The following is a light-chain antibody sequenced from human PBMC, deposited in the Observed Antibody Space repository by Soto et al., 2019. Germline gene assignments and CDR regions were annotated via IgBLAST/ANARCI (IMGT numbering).Light chain of an antibody. CDR2: DAS. Sequence: IVLTQSPANLSLSPGERATLSCRASQSVSSYLAWYQQKPGQAPRLLIYDASSRATGIPARFSGSGSGTDFTLTISSLETEDFSVYYCQQRSNWATLTFGGGTKVDIK. CDR1: QSVSSY. V-gene: IGKV3-11*01. CDR3: QQRSNWATLT. J-gene: IGKJ4*01.